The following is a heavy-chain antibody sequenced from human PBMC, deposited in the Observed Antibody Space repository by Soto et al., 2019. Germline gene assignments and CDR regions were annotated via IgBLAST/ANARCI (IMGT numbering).Heavy chain of an antibody. D-gene: IGHD3-22*01. CDR3: ARGANYYDSSGSDY. Sequence: SGGSLRLSCAASGFTFSSYWMSWVRQAPGKGLEWVANIKQDGSEKYYVDSVKGRFTISRDNAKNSLYLQMNSLRAEDTAVYYCARGANYYDSSGSDYWGQGTLVTVSS. CDR2: IKQDGSEK. V-gene: IGHV3-7*01. CDR1: GFTFSSYW. J-gene: IGHJ4*02.